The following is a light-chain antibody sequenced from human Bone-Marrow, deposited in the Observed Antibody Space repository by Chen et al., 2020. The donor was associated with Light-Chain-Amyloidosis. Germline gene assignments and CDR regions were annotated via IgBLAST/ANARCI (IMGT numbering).Light chain of an antibody. V-gene: IGLV3-25*03. CDR2: RDT. Sequence: SYELTQPPSVSVSPGQTARITRPGDDLPTEYAYWYQQKPGQAPVLGIHRDTERPSGISERFSGSSSGTTATLTISGVQAEDEADYHCQSADSSGTYEVIFGGGTKLTVL. CDR1: DLPTEY. CDR3: QSADSSGTYEVI. J-gene: IGLJ2*01.